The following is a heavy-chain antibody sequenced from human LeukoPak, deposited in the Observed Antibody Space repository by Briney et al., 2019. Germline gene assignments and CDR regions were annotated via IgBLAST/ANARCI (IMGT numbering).Heavy chain of an antibody. J-gene: IGHJ4*02. D-gene: IGHD1-26*01. Sequence: PGGSLRLSCAASGFTSSTYAMHWVRQAPGKGLEWVAVISYDGSNKYYADSVKGRFTISRDNSKNTLYLQMNSLRTEDTAVYYCARGVAKYSGSPPDYWGQGTLVTVSS. CDR3: ARGVAKYSGSPPDY. CDR1: GFTSSTYA. CDR2: ISYDGSNK. V-gene: IGHV3-30*04.